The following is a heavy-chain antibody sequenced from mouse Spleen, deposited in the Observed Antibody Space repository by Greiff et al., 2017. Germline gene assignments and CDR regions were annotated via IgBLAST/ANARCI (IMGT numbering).Heavy chain of an antibody. V-gene: IGHV1-69*02. CDR1: GYTFTSYW. CDR2: IYPSDSYT. CDR3: TRGIYAYGEGAMDY. D-gene: IGHD6-5*01. Sequence: QVQLQQPGAELVRPGASVKLSCKASGYTFTSYWINWVKQRPGQGLEWIGNIYPSDSYTNYNQKFKDKATLTVDKSSSTAYMQLSSPTSEDSAVYYRTRGIYAYGEGAMDYWGQGTSVTVSS. J-gene: IGHJ4*01.